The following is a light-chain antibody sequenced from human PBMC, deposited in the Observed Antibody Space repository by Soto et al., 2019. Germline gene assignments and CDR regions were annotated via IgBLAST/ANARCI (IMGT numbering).Light chain of an antibody. CDR1: SRDVGAYNY. V-gene: IGLV2-8*01. J-gene: IGLJ3*02. Sequence: QSALTQPPSASGSPGQSITISCTGTSRDVGAYNYVSWYQQHAGKAPKLVMYEVTKRPSGVPDRFSGSKSANTASLTVSGLQAEDEADYYCRSFSAGNTWVFGGGTKLTVL. CDR3: RSFSAGNTWV. CDR2: EVT.